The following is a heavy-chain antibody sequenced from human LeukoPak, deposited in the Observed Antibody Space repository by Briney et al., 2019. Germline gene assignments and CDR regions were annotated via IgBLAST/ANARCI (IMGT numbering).Heavy chain of an antibody. CDR1: GLTFSSYA. V-gene: IGHV3-23*01. Sequence: GGSLRLSCAASGLTFSSYAMSRVRQAPGKGLEWVSAISGSGGSTYYADSVKGQFTISRDNSKNTLYLQMNSLRAEDTAVYYCAKEGALLWFGELLYNWFDPWGQGTLVTVSS. J-gene: IGHJ5*02. CDR2: ISGSGGST. D-gene: IGHD3-10*01. CDR3: AKEGALLWFGELLYNWFDP.